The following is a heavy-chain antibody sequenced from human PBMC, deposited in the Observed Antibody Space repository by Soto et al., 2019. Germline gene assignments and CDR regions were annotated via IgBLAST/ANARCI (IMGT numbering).Heavy chain of an antibody. Sequence: GGSLRLSCATSGFTFSSYPTQWVRQAPGKGPVWVSRITEDGSGTTYADSVKGRFTVTRDNAKNTMYLQMSGLGAEDTAVYHCVRGTNGWRGMDYWGQGSRGTVAS. CDR3: VRGTNGWRGMDY. CDR1: GFTFSSYP. V-gene: IGHV3-74*01. CDR2: ITEDGSGT. D-gene: IGHD2-8*01. J-gene: IGHJ4*02.